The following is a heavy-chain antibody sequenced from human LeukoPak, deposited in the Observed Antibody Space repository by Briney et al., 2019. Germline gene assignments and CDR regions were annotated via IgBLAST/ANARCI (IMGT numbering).Heavy chain of an antibody. CDR1: GGSISSSSYY. V-gene: IGHV4-39*01. Sequence: SETLSLTCTVSGGSISSSSYYWGWIRQPPGKGLEWLGSIYYSGSTYYNPSLKSRVTISVDTSKNQFSLKLSSVTAADTAVYYCARLARYCSSTSCLIGWFDPWGQGTLVTVSS. CDR3: ARLARYCSSTSCLIGWFDP. J-gene: IGHJ5*02. D-gene: IGHD2-2*01. CDR2: IYYSGST.